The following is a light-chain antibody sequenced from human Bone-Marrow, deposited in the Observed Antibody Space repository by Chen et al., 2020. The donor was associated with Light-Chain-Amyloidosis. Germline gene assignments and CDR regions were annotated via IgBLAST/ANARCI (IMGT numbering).Light chain of an antibody. CDR1: NIGSTS. CDR2: GDC. V-gene: IGLV3-21*02. CDR3: QVWDRSSDRPV. Sequence: SYVLTQPSSVSVAPGQTATIACGGNNIGSTSVHWYQQTPGQAPLLVVYGDCDRPSGIPERLSGSNSGNTATLTISRVEAGDEADYYCQVWDRSSDRPVFGGGTKLTVL. J-gene: IGLJ3*02.